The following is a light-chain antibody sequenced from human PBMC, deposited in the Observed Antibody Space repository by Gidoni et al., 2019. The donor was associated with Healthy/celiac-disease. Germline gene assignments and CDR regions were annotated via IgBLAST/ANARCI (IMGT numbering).Light chain of an antibody. CDR3: QQYNNWPQT. V-gene: IGKV3-15*01. J-gene: IGKJ1*01. CDR1: QSVSSN. CDR2: GAS. Sequence: IVMPQSPATLSVSPGERATLSCRASQSVSSNLAWYQQKPGQAPRLLIYGASTRATGIPARFSGSGSGTEFTLTISSLQSEDFAVYYCQQYNNWPQTFXXXTKVEIK.